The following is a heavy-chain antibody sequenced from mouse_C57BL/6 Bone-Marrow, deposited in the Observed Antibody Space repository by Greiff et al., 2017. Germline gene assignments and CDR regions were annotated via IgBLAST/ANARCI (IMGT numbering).Heavy chain of an antibody. CDR2: IWWNDDK. J-gene: IGHJ3*01. CDR3: AQMKGIDYYGSSSWFAY. V-gene: IGHV8-5*01. CDR1: GFSLSTSNMG. Sequence: QVTLKESGPGLLQPSQTLSLTCSFSGFSLSTSNMGIGWIRQPSGQGLEWLAHIWWNDDKYYNPSLKSRLTISKDTSNNQLFRKITSVDTADTATYYCAQMKGIDYYGSSSWFAYWGQGTLVTVSA. D-gene: IGHD1-1*01.